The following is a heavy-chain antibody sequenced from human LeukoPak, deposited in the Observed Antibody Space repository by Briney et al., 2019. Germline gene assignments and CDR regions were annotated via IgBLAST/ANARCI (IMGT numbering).Heavy chain of an antibody. V-gene: IGHV4-39*01. CDR2: IYYSGST. Sequence: SSETLSLTCTVSGGSISSSSYYWGWIRQPPGKGLEWIGSIYYSGSTYYNPSLKSRVTISVDTSKNQFSLKLSSVTAADTAVYYCARANTGYYYGSGRGMDVWGQGTTVTISS. CDR1: GGSISSSSYY. CDR3: ARANTGYYYGSGRGMDV. D-gene: IGHD3-10*01. J-gene: IGHJ6*02.